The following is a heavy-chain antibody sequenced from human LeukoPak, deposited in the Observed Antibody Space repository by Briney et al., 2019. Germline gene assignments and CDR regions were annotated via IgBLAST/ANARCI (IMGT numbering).Heavy chain of an antibody. Sequence: GGSLRLSCAASGFTFSSYSMNWVRQVPGKGLEWVSSISSSSSYIYYADSVKGRFTISRDNAKNSLYLQMNSLRAEDTAVYYCARDNIPPGSVVVVAATGGHYYGMDVWGQGTTVTVSS. D-gene: IGHD2-15*01. V-gene: IGHV3-21*01. CDR1: GFTFSSYS. J-gene: IGHJ6*02. CDR2: ISSSSSYI. CDR3: ARDNIPPGSVVVVAATGGHYYGMDV.